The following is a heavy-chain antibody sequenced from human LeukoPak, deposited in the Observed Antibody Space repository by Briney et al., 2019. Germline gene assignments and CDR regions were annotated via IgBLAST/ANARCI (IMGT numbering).Heavy chain of an antibody. D-gene: IGHD6-13*01. CDR1: GGSISSYY. Sequence: PSETLSLTCTVSGGSISSYYWSWIRQPAGKGLEWIGRIYTSGSTNYDPSLKSRVTISVDTSKNQFSLRLTSVTAADTAVYSCARGGYSGFDPWGQGTLVTVSS. J-gene: IGHJ5*02. V-gene: IGHV4-4*07. CDR3: ARGGYSGFDP. CDR2: IYTSGST.